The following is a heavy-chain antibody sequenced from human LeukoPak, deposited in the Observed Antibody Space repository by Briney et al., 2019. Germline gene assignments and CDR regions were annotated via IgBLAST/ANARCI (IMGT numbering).Heavy chain of an antibody. CDR3: ARAPSSMYNSGPDY. Sequence: GRSLRLSCAASGFTFDDYAMHWVRQAPGKGLEWVSGINWNSGSIGYADSVKGRFTISRDNAKNSLYLQLNSLRAEDTALYYCARAPSSMYNSGPDYWGQGTLVTVSS. D-gene: IGHD5-12*01. CDR1: GFTFDDYA. CDR2: INWNSGSI. J-gene: IGHJ4*02. V-gene: IGHV3-9*01.